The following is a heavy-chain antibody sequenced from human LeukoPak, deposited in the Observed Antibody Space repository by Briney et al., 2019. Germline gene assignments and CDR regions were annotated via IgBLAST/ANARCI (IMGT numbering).Heavy chain of an antibody. V-gene: IGHV4-4*02. CDR3: ARFATIVVVPAARPEHAFDI. D-gene: IGHD2-2*01. Sequence: SETLSLTCAVSGGSISSNNWWNWVRQPPGKGLEWIGEMYHGGTTNYNPSLKSRVTVSVDKSKNQFSLKVTSVTAADTAVYYCARFATIVVVPAARPEHAFDIWGQGTMVTVSS. CDR2: MYHGGTT. J-gene: IGHJ3*02. CDR1: GGSISSNNW.